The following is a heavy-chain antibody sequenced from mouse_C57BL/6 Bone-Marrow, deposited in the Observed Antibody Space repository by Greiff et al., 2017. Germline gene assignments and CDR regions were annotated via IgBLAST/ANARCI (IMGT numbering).Heavy chain of an antibody. J-gene: IGHJ1*03. V-gene: IGHV5-4*01. CDR2: ISDGGSYT. CDR3: ARDNYWYFDV. CDR1: GFTFSSYA. Sequence: EVQLVESGGGLVKPGGSLKLSCAASGFTFSSYAMSWVRQTPEKRLAWVATISDGGSYTYYPDNVKGRFTISRDNATNNLYLQMSHLKSEDTAMYYCARDNYWYFDVWGTGTTVTVSS.